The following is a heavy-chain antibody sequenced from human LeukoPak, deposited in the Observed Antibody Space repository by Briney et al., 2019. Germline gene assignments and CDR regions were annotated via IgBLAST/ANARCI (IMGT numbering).Heavy chain of an antibody. D-gene: IGHD1-20*01. CDR2: IIPIFGTA. J-gene: IGHJ5*02. V-gene: IGHV1-69*05. CDR1: GGTFSSYA. Sequence: ASVKVSCKASGGTFSSYAISWVRQAPGQGLEWMGGIIPIFGTANYAQKFQGRVTITTDESTSTAHMELSSLRSEDTAVYYCARDVTGTPNWFDPWGQGTLVTVSS. CDR3: ARDVTGTPNWFDP.